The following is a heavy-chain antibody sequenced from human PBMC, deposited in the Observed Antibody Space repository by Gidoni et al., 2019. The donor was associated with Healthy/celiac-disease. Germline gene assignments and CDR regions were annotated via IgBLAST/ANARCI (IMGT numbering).Heavy chain of an antibody. CDR2: IWYDGSNK. CDR3: ARGAEGN. D-gene: IGHD1-26*01. J-gene: IGHJ4*02. Sequence: QVQLVESGGGGVQPGRSLRLSWAASGFTFSSYGMHWVRQAPGKGLEWVAVIWYDGSNKYYADSVKGRFTISRDNSKNTLYLQMNSLRAEDTAVYYCARGAEGNWGQGTLVTVSS. V-gene: IGHV3-33*01. CDR1: GFTFSSYG.